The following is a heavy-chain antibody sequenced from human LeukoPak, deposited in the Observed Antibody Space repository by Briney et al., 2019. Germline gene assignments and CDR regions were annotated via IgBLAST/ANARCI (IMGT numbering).Heavy chain of an antibody. CDR1: GGTFSSYA. CDR3: ARDLSQYCSGGSCYSVWFDP. J-gene: IGHJ5*02. V-gene: IGHV1-69*04. D-gene: IGHD2-15*01. CDR2: IIPILGIA. Sequence: ASVKVSCKASGGTFSSYAISWVRPAPGQGLAWMGRIIPILGIANYAQKFQGRVTITADISTSTAYMELSSLRSEDTAVYYCARDLSQYCSGGSCYSVWFDPWGQGALVTVSS.